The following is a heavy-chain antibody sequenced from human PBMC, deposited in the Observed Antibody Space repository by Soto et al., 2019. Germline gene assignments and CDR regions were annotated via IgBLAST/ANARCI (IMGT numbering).Heavy chain of an antibody. Sequence: NPSETLSLTCTVSGGSISSYYWSWIRQPPGKGLEWIGYIYYSGSTNYNPSLKSRVTMSVDTSKNQFSLKLSSVTAADTAVYYCARQRGYCSGGSCYSGGSLHYYYYMDVWGKGTTVTVSS. V-gene: IGHV4-59*08. J-gene: IGHJ6*03. D-gene: IGHD2-15*01. CDR2: IYYSGST. CDR1: GGSISSYY. CDR3: ARQRGYCSGGSCYSGGSLHYYYYMDV.